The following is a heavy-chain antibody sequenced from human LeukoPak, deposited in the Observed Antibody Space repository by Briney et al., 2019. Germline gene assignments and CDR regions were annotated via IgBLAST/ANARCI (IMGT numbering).Heavy chain of an antibody. CDR3: AKLTDGYNLH. Sequence: GGSLRLSCADSGFTFSSDAMSWVRPAPGKGLEWVSGISGSGGSTYYAASVKGRFTISRDNSKITLDLQRNSLRAEDTAVYYCAKLTDGYNLHWGQGTLGTVSS. J-gene: IGHJ4*02. CDR1: GFTFSSDA. V-gene: IGHV3-23*01. D-gene: IGHD5-12*01. CDR2: ISGSGGST.